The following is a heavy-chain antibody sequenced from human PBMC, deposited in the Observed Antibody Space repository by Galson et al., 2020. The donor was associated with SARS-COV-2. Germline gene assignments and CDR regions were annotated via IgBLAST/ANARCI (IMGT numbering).Heavy chain of an antibody. CDR2: TGNKANSYTT. V-gene: IGHV3-72*01. CDR1: GFIFSDHY. J-gene: IGHJ6*02. CDR3: ARESGSSSGGTYYYYGMDV. D-gene: IGHD6-6*01. Sequence: TGGSLRLSCAASGFIFSDHYMDWVRQAPGKGLEWVGRTGNKANSYTTEYAASVKGRFTVSRDDSKSSLYLQMNSLKTEDTVVYYCARESGSSSGGTYYYYGMDVWGHGTTVTVSS.